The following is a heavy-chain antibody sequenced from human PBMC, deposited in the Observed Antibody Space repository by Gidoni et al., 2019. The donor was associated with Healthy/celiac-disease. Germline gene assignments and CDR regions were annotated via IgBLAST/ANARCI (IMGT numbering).Heavy chain of an antibody. D-gene: IGHD5-12*01. V-gene: IGHV1-69*01. CDR2: IIPIFGPA. J-gene: IGHJ4*02. CDR3: ASMGSMATIPGGD. Sequence: QVQLVQSGAEVKKPGSSVKVSCKASGGPFSSDAISWVRQAPGQGLEWMGGIIPIFGPAKYAQKFQGRVTITADESTSTAYMELSSLRSEDTAVYYCASMGSMATIPGGDWGQGTLVTVSS. CDR1: GGPFSSDA.